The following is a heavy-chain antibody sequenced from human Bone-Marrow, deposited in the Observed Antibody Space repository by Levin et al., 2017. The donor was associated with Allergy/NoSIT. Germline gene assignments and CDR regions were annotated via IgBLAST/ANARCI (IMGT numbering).Heavy chain of an antibody. CDR3: ATDAVGGNSLYLYAFDI. CDR1: GYTLTEIS. D-gene: IGHD2-15*01. Sequence: ASVKVSCKVSGYTLTEISVHWVRQAPGKGLEWMGGFDAEEGERIYAQKLQGRVTMTEDTSTDTAYMELRSLTSEDTAFDYCATDAVGGNSLYLYAFDIWGQGTLVTVSS. V-gene: IGHV1-24*01. J-gene: IGHJ3*02. CDR2: FDAEEGER.